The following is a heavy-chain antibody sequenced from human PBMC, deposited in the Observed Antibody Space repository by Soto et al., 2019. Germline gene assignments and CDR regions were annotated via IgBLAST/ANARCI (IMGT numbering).Heavy chain of an antibody. V-gene: IGHV4-34*01. J-gene: IGHJ6*02. CDR3: ARSDNRNSLYGVDV. Sequence: SETLSLTCAVNGGSLSGYYWSWIRQSPGKGLEWIGEINHRGSSDYNPSLKSRVTISIDASKNHVTLELTSVTAADTAVYYCARSDNRNSLYGVDVWGQGTAVTVPS. CDR1: GGSLSGYY. CDR2: INHRGSS. D-gene: IGHD1-7*01.